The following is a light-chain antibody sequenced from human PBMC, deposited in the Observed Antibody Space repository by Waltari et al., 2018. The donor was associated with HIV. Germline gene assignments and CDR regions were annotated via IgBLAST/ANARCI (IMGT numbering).Light chain of an antibody. V-gene: IGLV1-51*01. CDR1: SSNLGTTE. CDR2: DTI. J-gene: IGLJ2*01. CDR3: ETWDSNRIAVL. Sequence: QSVLTQPPSVSTAPGQTVTIPCSGCSSNLGTTELSWYQQFPGTAPKLLIYDTIKRPSGIPDRFSGSKSGTSATLFITALQTGDEADYYCETWDSNRIAVLFGGGTKLTVL.